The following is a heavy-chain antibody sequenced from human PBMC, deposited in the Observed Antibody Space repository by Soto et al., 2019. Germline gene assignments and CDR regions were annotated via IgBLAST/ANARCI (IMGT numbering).Heavy chain of an antibody. CDR1: GFTFSSYS. CDR2: ISSSSSYI. J-gene: IGHJ5*01. Sequence: GESLKISCAASGFTFSSYSMNWVRQAPGKGREWVSSISSSSSYIYYADSVKGRFTISRDNAKNSLYLQMNSLRAEDTAVYYCARDILPRPLNRFVSWGQGTLVTVSS. CDR3: ARDILPRPLNRFVS. D-gene: IGHD2-21*01. V-gene: IGHV3-21*01.